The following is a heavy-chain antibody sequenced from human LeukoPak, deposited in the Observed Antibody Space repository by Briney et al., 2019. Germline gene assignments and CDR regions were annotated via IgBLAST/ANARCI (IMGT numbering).Heavy chain of an antibody. J-gene: IGHJ4*02. V-gene: IGHV3-33*06. CDR1: GFTFSSYA. CDR3: AKDTHSHTPAFFDY. D-gene: IGHD2-15*01. CDR2: IWYDGSNK. Sequence: GRSLRLSCAASGFTFSSYAMHWVRQAPGKGLEWVAVIWYDGSNKYYADSVKGRFTISRDNSKNTLYLQMNSLRAEDTAVYYCAKDTHSHTPAFFDYWGQGTLVTVSS.